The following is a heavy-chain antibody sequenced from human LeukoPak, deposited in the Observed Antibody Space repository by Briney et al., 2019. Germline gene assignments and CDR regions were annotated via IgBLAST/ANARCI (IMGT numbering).Heavy chain of an antibody. CDR2: IYTSGST. V-gene: IGHV4-4*09. D-gene: IGHD2-21*02. CDR1: GGSVSSYY. CDR3: AKTDHYYYFKDV. J-gene: IGHJ6*03. Sequence: SETLSLTCTVSGGSVSSYYWSWIRQPPGKQLEWVGYIYTSGSTYYNPSLKSRVTILVDTSKNQFSLRLSSVTAADTALYYCAKTDHYYYFKDVWSKGTTVTVSS.